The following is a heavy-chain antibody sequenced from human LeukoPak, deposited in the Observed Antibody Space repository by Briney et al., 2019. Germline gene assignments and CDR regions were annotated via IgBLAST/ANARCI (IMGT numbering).Heavy chain of an antibody. J-gene: IGHJ4*02. CDR3: ARPYYYGSGSYYLVY. D-gene: IGHD3-10*01. CDR2: IYTSGST. V-gene: IGHV4-4*09. CDR1: GGSISSYY. Sequence: PSETLSLTCTVSGGSISSYYWSWLRQPPGKGLEWIGYIYTSGSTNYSPSLKSRVTISVDTSKNQFSLKLSSVTAADTAVYYCARPYYYGSGSYYLVYWGQGTLVTVSS.